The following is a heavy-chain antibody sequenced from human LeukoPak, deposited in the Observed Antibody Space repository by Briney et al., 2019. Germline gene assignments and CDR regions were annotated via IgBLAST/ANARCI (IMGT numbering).Heavy chain of an antibody. D-gene: IGHD2-15*01. CDR3: ATGGACSGGSCYGYFDY. Sequence: PGGSLRLSXPASGFTFRTYWMTWIRQAPGKGLEWVANINQDGSETYYEDSVKGRFTISRDNAKNSVFLQMSSLRAEDTAVYYCATGGACSGGSCYGYFDYWGQGTLVTVSS. V-gene: IGHV3-7*01. J-gene: IGHJ4*02. CDR2: INQDGSET. CDR1: GFTFRTYW.